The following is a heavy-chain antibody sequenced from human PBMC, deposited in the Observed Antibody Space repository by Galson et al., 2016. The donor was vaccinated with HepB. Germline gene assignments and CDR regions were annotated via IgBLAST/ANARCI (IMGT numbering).Heavy chain of an antibody. Sequence: TLSLTCTVSGGSITSDGYYWSWIRQHPGKGLEWIGYIYYSGTTYYNLSLKSRVTISVDTSKNQFSLKLSSVTAADTAVYYCARVGRLDLWSGFYVPPFDYWGQGTLVAVSS. J-gene: IGHJ4*02. CDR2: IYYSGTT. D-gene: IGHD3-3*01. V-gene: IGHV4-31*03. CDR3: ARVGRLDLWSGFYVPPFDY. CDR1: GGSITSDGYY.